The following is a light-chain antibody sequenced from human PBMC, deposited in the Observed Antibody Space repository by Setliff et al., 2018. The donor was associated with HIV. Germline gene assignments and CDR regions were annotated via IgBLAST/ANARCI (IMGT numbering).Light chain of an antibody. J-gene: IGLJ1*01. V-gene: IGLV2-23*02. CDR3: CSYAGSSTYV. CDR1: SSDVGSYNL. Sequence: ALAQPASVSGSPGQSITMSCTGTSSDVGSYNLVSWYQQHPGKAPKLMLYEVNKRPSGVSNRFSGSKSGNTASLTISGLQAEDEADYYCCSYAGSSTYVFGTGTKVTV. CDR2: EVN.